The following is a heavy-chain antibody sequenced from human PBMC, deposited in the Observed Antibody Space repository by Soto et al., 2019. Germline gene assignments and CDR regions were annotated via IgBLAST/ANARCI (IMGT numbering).Heavy chain of an antibody. J-gene: IGHJ6*02. V-gene: IGHV1-69*01. CDR3: ARDHKGGSYYESGRDV. Sequence: QVQLVQSGAEVKKPGSSVKVSCKASGGTFSSYAISWVRQAPGQGLEWMGGIIPIFGTANYAKKFQGRVTITADESTSTAYMELSSLRSEDTAVYYCARDHKGGSYYESGRDVWGQGTTVTVSS. CDR1: GGTFSSYA. CDR2: IIPIFGTA. D-gene: IGHD1-26*01.